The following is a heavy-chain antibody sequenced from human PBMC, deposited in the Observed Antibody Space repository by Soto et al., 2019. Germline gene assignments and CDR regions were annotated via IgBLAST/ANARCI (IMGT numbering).Heavy chain of an antibody. Sequence: QVQLQESGPGLVKPSQTLSLTCTVSGGSISSGDYYWSWIRQPPGKGLEWIGYIYYSGSTYYNPSLKSRVTISVDTSKNQFSLKLSSVTAADTAVYYCARVEGLGYCSSTSCLSFDYWGQGTLVTVSS. J-gene: IGHJ4*02. V-gene: IGHV4-30-4*01. CDR1: GGSISSGDYY. CDR2: IYYSGST. D-gene: IGHD2-2*01. CDR3: ARVEGLGYCSSTSCLSFDY.